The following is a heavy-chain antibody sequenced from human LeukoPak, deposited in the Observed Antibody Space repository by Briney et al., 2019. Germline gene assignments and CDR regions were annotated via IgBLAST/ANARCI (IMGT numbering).Heavy chain of an antibody. V-gene: IGHV3-30-3*01. D-gene: IGHD5-18*01. J-gene: IGHJ5*02. CDR1: GFTFSHYA. Sequence: PGGSLRLSCAASGFTFSHYAMPWVRQAPGKGLEWVAVISYDGSNKYYADSVKGRFTISRDNSKNTLYLQMNSLRAEDTAVYYCARQGIHLWFDLRGQGTLVTVSS. CDR3: ARQGIHLWFDL. CDR2: ISYDGSNK.